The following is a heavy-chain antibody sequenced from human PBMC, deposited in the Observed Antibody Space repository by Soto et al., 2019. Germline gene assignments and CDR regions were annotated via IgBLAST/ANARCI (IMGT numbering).Heavy chain of an antibody. CDR3: ARAPYYDFWSGYIWFDP. CDR2: IYYSGST. J-gene: IGHJ5*02. CDR1: GGSISSYC. Sequence: SETLSLTCTVSGGSISSYCWSWIRQPPGKGLEWIGYIYYSGSTNYNPSLKSRVTISVDTSKNQFSLKLSSVTAADTAVYYCARAPYYDFWSGYIWFDPWGQGTLVTVSS. D-gene: IGHD3-3*01. V-gene: IGHV4-59*01.